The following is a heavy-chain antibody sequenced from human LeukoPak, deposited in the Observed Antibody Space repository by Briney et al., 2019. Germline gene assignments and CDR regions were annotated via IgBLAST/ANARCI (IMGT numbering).Heavy chain of an antibody. J-gene: IGHJ4*02. V-gene: IGHV1-69*04. CDR1: GGTFSSYA. D-gene: IGHD3-10*01. Sequence: GASVKVSCKASGGTFSSYAISWVRQAPGQGLEWMGRIIPILGIANYAQKFQGRVTITADKSTSTAYMELSSLRSEDTAVYYCARGGSWFGENYWGQGTLVTVSS. CDR2: IIPILGIA. CDR3: ARGGSWFGENY.